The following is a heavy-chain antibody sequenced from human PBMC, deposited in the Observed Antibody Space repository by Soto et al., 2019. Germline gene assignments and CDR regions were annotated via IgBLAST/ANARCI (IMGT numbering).Heavy chain of an antibody. V-gene: IGHV1-3*01. CDR2: INAGNGNT. CDR1: GYTFTSYA. D-gene: IGHD2-2*01. J-gene: IGHJ6*02. CDR3: ARDIVVVPAAMAYYYYGMDV. Sequence: QVQLVQSGAEVKKPGASVKVSCKASGYTFTSYAMHWVRQAPGQRLEWMGWINAGNGNTKYSQKFQGRVTITRDTSASTAYMELSSLSSEDTAVYYCARDIVVVPAAMAYYYYGMDVWGQGTTVTVSS.